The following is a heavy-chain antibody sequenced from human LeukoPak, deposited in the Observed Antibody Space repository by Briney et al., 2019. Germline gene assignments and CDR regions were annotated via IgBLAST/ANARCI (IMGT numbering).Heavy chain of an antibody. CDR2: IIPIFGTA. D-gene: IGHD4-17*01. Sequence: SVKVSCKASGGTFSSYAISWVRQAPGQGLEWMGRIIPIFGTANYAQKFQGRVTITTDESTSTAYMELSSLRSEDTAVYYCATKTTVTTSRAEYFQHWGQGTLVTVFS. J-gene: IGHJ1*01. CDR3: ATKTTVTTSRAEYFQH. V-gene: IGHV1-69*05. CDR1: GGTFSSYA.